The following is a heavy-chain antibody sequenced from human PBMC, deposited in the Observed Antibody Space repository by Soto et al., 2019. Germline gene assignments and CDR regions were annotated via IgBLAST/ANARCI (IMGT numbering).Heavy chain of an antibody. CDR2: ISYGGRNK. CDR3: AKDNYSSASCYRLYNWFDP. CDR1: GFTFSSYG. D-gene: IGHD2-2*01. Sequence: QVQLVESGGGVVQPGRSLRLSCAASGFTFSSYGMHWVRQDPGKGLEWVAVISYGGRNKYYADSVKGRFTNTRDNSKNTLYLQMNNLTADDTAVYYCAKDNYSSASCYRLYNWFDPWGQGTLVTVSS. V-gene: IGHV3-30*18. J-gene: IGHJ5*02.